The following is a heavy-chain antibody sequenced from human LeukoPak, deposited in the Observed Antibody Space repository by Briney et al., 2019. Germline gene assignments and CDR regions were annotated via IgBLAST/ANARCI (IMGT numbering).Heavy chain of an antibody. CDR1: GFTFSSYW. V-gene: IGHV3-7*01. Sequence: PGGSLRLSCAASGFTFSSYWMSWVRQAPGKGLEWVANMKQDGSDKYYVDSVKGRFTISRDNAKNSLYLQMNSLRAEDTAVYYCARLSSGWVYYYYYYMDVWGKGTTVTVSS. D-gene: IGHD6-19*01. CDR2: MKQDGSDK. CDR3: ARLSSGWVYYYYYYMDV. J-gene: IGHJ6*03.